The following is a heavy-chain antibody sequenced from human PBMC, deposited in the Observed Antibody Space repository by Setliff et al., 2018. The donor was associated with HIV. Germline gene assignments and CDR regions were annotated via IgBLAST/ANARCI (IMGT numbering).Heavy chain of an antibody. Sequence: GGSLRLSCAASGFTFSSYAMSWVRQAPGKGLEWVAAMSGSGGSTYYAPSVKGRFTISRDNSKNTLYLQMNSLRAEDTAVYYCAKDIVVVIGPPFQHWGQGTLVTVSS. D-gene: IGHD3-22*01. CDR1: GFTFSSYA. J-gene: IGHJ1*01. V-gene: IGHV3-23*01. CDR2: MSGSGGST. CDR3: AKDIVVVIGPPFQH.